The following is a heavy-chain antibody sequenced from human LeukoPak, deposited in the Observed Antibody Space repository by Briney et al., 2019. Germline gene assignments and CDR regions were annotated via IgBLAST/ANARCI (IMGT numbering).Heavy chain of an antibody. V-gene: IGHV4-30-4*01. J-gene: IGHJ4*02. Sequence: SETLSLTCTVSVGSISSGDYYWSWIRQPPGKGLEWIWYIYYSGSTYYNPSLKTRVTISVDTSKNQFSLKLSAVTAADTAVYYCARENYYDSSGYSDWGQGTLVTVSS. CDR1: VGSISSGDYY. CDR3: ARENYYDSSGYSD. CDR2: IYYSGST. D-gene: IGHD3-22*01.